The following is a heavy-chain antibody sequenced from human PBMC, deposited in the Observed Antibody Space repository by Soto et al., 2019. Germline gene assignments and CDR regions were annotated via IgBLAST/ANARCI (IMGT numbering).Heavy chain of an antibody. V-gene: IGHV4-61*08. CDR1: GASLSSGAYY. Sequence: SETLSLTCTVSGASLSSGAYYWTWIRQPPGKGLEWIGYIYYSGSTDYNPSLKSRVTISIDTSKNQFSLNLSSVTAADTAVYYCARDPAIGALDFWGQGTMVTVSS. CDR3: ARDPAIGALDF. CDR2: IYYSGST. J-gene: IGHJ3*01.